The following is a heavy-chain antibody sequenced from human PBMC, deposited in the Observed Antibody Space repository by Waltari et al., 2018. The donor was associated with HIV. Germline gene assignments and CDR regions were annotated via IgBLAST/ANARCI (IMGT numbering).Heavy chain of an antibody. CDR3: AKESSSGWGLDY. CDR2: ISGSGGST. CDR1: GFTFSSYA. J-gene: IGHJ4*02. Sequence: EVQLVESGGGLVQPGGSLRLSCAASGFTFSSYAMSWVRQAPGKGLGGVLAISGSGGSTYDADSVKGRFTISRDNSKNTLYLQMNSLRAEDTAVYYCAKESSSGWGLDYWGQGTLVTVSS. D-gene: IGHD6-19*01. V-gene: IGHV3-23*04.